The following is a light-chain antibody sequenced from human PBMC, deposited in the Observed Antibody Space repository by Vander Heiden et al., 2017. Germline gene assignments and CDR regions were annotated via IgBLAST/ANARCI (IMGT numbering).Light chain of an antibody. CDR3: QQDDNLPLT. V-gene: IGKV1-33*01. J-gene: IGKJ4*01. Sequence: DIQMTQSPSSLSASEGDRVTITCQASQDISNHLNWYQQKPGKAPKLLIYDASNLETGVPSRFSGSGSGTDFTFTISSLQPEDVATYCCQQDDNLPLTFGGGTKVEIK. CDR2: DAS. CDR1: QDISNH.